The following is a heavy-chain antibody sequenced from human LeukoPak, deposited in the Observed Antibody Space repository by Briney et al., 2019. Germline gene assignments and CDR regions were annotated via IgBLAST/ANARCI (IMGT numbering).Heavy chain of an antibody. CDR3: ASLRDGYNYFVDY. D-gene: IGHD5-24*01. J-gene: IGHJ4*02. CDR1: GFTFSDYY. Sequence: NPGGSLRLSCAASGFTFSDYYMSWIRQAPGKGLEWVSYISSSGSTIYYADSVKGRFTISRDNAKNSLYLQMNSLRAEDTAVYYCASLRDGYNYFVDYWGQGTLVTVSS. V-gene: IGHV3-11*01. CDR2: ISSSGSTI.